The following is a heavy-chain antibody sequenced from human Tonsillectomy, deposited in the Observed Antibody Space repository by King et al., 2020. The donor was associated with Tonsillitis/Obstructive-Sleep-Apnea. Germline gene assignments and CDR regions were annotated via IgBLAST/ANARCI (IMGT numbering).Heavy chain of an antibody. CDR2: MYSDGTT. CDR1: GFRVSSNY. CDR3: ARAQYELFWNGNPNYYYYMDV. J-gene: IGHJ6*03. V-gene: IGHV3-53*04. Sequence: VQLVQSGGGLVQPGGSLRLSCAASGFRVSSNYMNWVRQAPGKGLEWVSIMYSDGTTHYADSVKGRLTISRDNSKNTVYLQMNSLRAEDTDVYYCARAQYELFWNGNPNYYYYMDVWGTGTAVTVSS. D-gene: IGHD3-3*01.